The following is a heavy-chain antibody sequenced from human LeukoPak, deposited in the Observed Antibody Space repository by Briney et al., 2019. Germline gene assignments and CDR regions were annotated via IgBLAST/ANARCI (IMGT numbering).Heavy chain of an antibody. CDR3: AKDMRTLDYFDY. Sequence: PGGSLRLSCAASGFTFNNYGMSWVRQAPGKGLEWVAGISGSGGNTYYEDSVKGRFTISRDNSKKTRYLQMNSLRAEDTAIYYCAKDMRTLDYFDYWGQGTLVTVSS. CDR2: ISGSGGNT. V-gene: IGHV3-23*01. CDR1: GFTFNNYG. D-gene: IGHD1-14*01. J-gene: IGHJ4*02.